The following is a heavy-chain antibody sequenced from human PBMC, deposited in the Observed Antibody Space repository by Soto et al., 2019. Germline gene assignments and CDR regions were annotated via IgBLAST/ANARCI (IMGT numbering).Heavy chain of an antibody. CDR2: ISSSSSYI. D-gene: IGHD4-17*01. CDR3: ARDAAPPPYGDFQYYGMDV. Sequence: PGGSLRLSCAASGFTFSSYSMNRVRQAPGKGLEWVSSISSSSSYIYYADSVKGRFTISRDNAKNSLYLQMNSLRAEDTAVYYCARDAAPPPYGDFQYYGMDVWGQGTTVTVSS. CDR1: GFTFSSYS. V-gene: IGHV3-21*01. J-gene: IGHJ6*02.